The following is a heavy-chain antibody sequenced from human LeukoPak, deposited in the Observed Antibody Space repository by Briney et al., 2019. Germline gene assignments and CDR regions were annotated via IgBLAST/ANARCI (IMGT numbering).Heavy chain of an antibody. J-gene: IGHJ5*02. Sequence: SETLSLTCTVSGGSISSGSYYWSWIRQPPGKGLEWVGQVAYSGSPNSNPSLKNRVTMSVDMSKKQISLKLTSLTAADTAVYYCARETKVGNWFDPWGQGTLVTVSS. CDR2: VAYSGSP. CDR1: GGSISSGSYY. D-gene: IGHD4-23*01. V-gene: IGHV4-61*01. CDR3: ARETKVGNWFDP.